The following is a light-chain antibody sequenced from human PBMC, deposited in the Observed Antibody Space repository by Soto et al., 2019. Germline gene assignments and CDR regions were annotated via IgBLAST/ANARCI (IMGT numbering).Light chain of an antibody. V-gene: IGKV1-39*01. CDR3: QQSYISPGT. Sequence: DIQFTPSPSSWSASVGAGVTITCRASQSISAYLNWYQQKSGKAPKLLIYAASSLQSGVPSRFSGSGSGTDLTLTISTLQTEDIASYYCQQSYISPGTVGQGTKGEIK. CDR1: QSISAY. CDR2: AAS. J-gene: IGKJ1*01.